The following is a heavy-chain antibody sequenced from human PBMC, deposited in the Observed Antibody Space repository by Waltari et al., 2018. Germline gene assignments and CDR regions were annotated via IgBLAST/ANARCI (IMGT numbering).Heavy chain of an antibody. V-gene: IGHV1-24*01. CDR3: ATWDYGSRSLDYYYAMDV. D-gene: IGHD3-10*01. Sequence: QVQLVQSGAEVKKPGASVRVSCQVSGDTLTKLSMHWVRQAPGKGLEWMGGFDRQNDETLSAQRFQGRITMTEDTSRDTSYMELSSLTSDDTAIYYCATWDYGSRSLDYYYAMDVWGQGTTVTVSS. CDR2: FDRQNDET. CDR1: GDTLTKLS. J-gene: IGHJ6*02.